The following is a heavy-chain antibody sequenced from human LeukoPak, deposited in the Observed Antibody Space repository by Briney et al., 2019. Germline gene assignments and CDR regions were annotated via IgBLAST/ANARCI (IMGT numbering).Heavy chain of an antibody. V-gene: IGHV1-69*08. D-gene: IGHD3-10*01. CDR1: GYTFSTYT. Sequence: ASVKVSCKTSGYTFSTYTINWVRQAPGQGLEWMGRIISVLRKTNYAQKFQGRVTIAADTSTDTAYMNLTSLRSEDTAVYYCRRGGQVSTGTYFDSWDQGSLVIVSA. J-gene: IGHJ4*02. CDR3: RRGGQVSTGTYFDS. CDR2: IISVLRKT.